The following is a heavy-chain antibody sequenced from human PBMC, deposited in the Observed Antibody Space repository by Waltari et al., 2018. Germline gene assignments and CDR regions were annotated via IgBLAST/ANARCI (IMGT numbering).Heavy chain of an antibody. V-gene: IGHV3-74*01. CDR3: GRNDGGGGIVGY. J-gene: IGHJ4*02. CDR1: GFTFSNYW. CDR2: IDSDVTIT. D-gene: IGHD2-15*01. Sequence: EVQLVESGGALVQPGGSLRLSCAASGFTFSNYWMHWVRQAPGKGLVWVSRIDSDVTITTYADSVRGRFTVSRDNAKNTLYLQMNSLRDEDSAVYYCGRNDGGGGIVGYWGQGTLVTVSS.